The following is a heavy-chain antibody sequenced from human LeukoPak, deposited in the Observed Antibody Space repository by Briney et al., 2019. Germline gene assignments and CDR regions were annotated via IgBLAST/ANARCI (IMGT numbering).Heavy chain of an antibody. D-gene: IGHD3-3*01. Sequence: PGASLQISCEGSGYIFSTYWIGWVRQLPGKGLEWMGIIYLGDSDTRYSPAFQDQVTISADKSIGTAYLQWNSLKTSDTAMYYCARLRDFWSGYYFDYWGQGTLVTVSS. CDR3: ARLRDFWSGYYFDY. CDR2: IYLGDSDT. V-gene: IGHV5-51*01. J-gene: IGHJ4*02. CDR1: GYIFSTYW.